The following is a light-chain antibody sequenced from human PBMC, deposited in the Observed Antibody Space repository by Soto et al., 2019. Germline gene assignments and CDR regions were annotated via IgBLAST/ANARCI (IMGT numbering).Light chain of an antibody. Sequence: AIQLTQSPSSLSASVGDRVTITCRASQGISSALAWYQQKPGKAPKLLIYDASSMESGVPSRFSGSGSGTDFTLTISSPQPGDSATYHCQQFNSYPVTFGGGTKVEIK. CDR2: DAS. CDR1: QGISSA. J-gene: IGKJ4*01. CDR3: QQFNSYPVT. V-gene: IGKV1-13*02.